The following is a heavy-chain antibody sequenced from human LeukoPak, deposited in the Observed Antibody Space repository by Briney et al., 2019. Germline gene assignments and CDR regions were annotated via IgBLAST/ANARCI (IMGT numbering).Heavy chain of an antibody. CDR3: ARWRGYCSGGSCYLNYFDY. Sequence: ASVKVSCKASGYTFTSYYMHWVRQAPGQGLEWMGIINPSGGSTSYAQKFQGRVTMTRDMSTSTVYMELSSLRSEDTAVYYCARWRGYCSGGSCYLNYFDYWGQGTLVTVSS. CDR2: INPSGGST. J-gene: IGHJ4*02. D-gene: IGHD2-15*01. V-gene: IGHV1-46*01. CDR1: GYTFTSYY.